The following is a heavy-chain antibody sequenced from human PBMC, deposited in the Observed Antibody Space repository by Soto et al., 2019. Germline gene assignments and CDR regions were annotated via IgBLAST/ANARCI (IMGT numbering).Heavy chain of an antibody. CDR3: ARYPAYCTDDKNCPPGP. CDR2: INHTGGA. J-gene: IGHJ5*02. D-gene: IGHD2-8*01. V-gene: IGHV4-34*10. Sequence: SETLSLTCAVSGGSFSGYYWNWIRQPPGKGLEWVGEINHTGGANYNPSLKSRLIISMDTSKKLFYLRLSSVTAADAAVYFCARYPAYCTDDKNCPPGPWGQGTLVTVSS. CDR1: GGSFSGYY.